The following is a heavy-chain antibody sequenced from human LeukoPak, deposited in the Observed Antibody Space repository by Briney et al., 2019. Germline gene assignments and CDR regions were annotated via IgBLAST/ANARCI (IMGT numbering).Heavy chain of an antibody. V-gene: IGHV3-23*01. D-gene: IGHD2-21*02. J-gene: IGHJ4*02. Sequence: GGSLRLSCAASGFIFSTYGMGWVRQAPGKGLEWVSGIRGGGSSTWYADFVKGRFTISRDDSKNTLYLQMNSLRAEDTAVYYCARDRIVVVTAILHYWGQGTLVTVSS. CDR3: ARDRIVVVTAILHY. CDR2: IRGGGSST. CDR1: GFIFSTYG.